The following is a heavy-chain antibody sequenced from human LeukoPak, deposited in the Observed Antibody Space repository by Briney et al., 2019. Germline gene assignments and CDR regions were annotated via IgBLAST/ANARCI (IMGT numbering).Heavy chain of an antibody. CDR3: ARRYCSGDRCYFDDY. D-gene: IGHD2-15*01. Sequence: PGGSLRLSCAASGFTFSSYSMNWVRQAPGKGLEWVSSISSSSSYIYYADSVKGRFPISRNNAKNSLYLQMNSLRAEDTAVYYCARRYCSGDRCYFDDYWGQGTLVTVSS. J-gene: IGHJ4*02. CDR2: ISSSSSYI. V-gene: IGHV3-21*01. CDR1: GFTFSSYS.